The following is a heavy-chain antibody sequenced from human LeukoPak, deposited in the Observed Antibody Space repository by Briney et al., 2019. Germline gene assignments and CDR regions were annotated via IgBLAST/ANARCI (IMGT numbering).Heavy chain of an antibody. J-gene: IGHJ4*02. CDR3: AKDRENSGSYYFDY. V-gene: IGHV3-30*18. D-gene: IGHD1-26*01. Sequence: PGGSLRLSCAASGFTFSSYGMHRVRQAPGKGLEWVAVISYDGSNKYYADSVKGRFTISRDNSKNTLYLQMNSLRAEDTAVYYCAKDRENSGSYYFDYWGQGTLVTVSS. CDR2: ISYDGSNK. CDR1: GFTFSSYG.